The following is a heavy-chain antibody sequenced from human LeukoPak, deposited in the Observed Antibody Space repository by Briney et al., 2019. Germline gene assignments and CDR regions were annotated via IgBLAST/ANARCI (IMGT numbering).Heavy chain of an antibody. CDR1: GYTFTAYY. J-gene: IGHJ4*02. V-gene: IGHV1-2*04. D-gene: IGHD3-16*02. Sequence: ASVKVSCKASGYTFTAYYMHWVRQAPGQGLEWMGWINPNSGGTNYAQKFKGWVTLTRDTSINTTYMELSRLASDVTAVYFCARGTPGSYLGYWGQGTLVTVSS. CDR3: ARGTPGSYLGY. CDR2: INPNSGGT.